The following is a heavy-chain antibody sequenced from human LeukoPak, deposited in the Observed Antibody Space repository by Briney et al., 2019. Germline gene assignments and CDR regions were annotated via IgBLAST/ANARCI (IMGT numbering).Heavy chain of an antibody. CDR3: VKDWLDGGECSSAGCIAY. Sequence: SGGSQSLSCAPSVLTFSSYGMHWARQAPGKGLECVAVISYDESKTYYADSVKVPFTIFRDNSRNTLNLQMNSLGADDTALYYCVKDWLDGGECSSAGCIAYWGQGALVTVSS. CDR1: VLTFSSYG. V-gene: IGHV3-30*18. J-gene: IGHJ4*02. CDR2: ISYDESKT. D-gene: IGHD2-21*01.